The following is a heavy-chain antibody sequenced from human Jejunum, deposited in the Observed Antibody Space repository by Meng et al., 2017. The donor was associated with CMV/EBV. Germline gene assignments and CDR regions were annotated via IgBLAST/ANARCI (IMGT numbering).Heavy chain of an antibody. CDR2: IFPATGET. CDR3: TTTPRGSGTYYVY. J-gene: IGHJ4*02. D-gene: IGHD1-26*01. CDR1: GYIFTDYY. Sequence: SGYIFTDYYLHWVRRAPGQGPEWMGWIFPATGETNYAQKFQGRVTMSLDTSITTVYMELSRLRSDDTAVYYCTTTPRGSGTYYVYWGQGTLVTVSS. V-gene: IGHV1-2*02.